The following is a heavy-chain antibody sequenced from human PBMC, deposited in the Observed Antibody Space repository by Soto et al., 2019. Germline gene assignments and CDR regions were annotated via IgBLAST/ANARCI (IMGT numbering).Heavy chain of an antibody. CDR3: ARAYGSFDNGLDV. V-gene: IGHV4-59*01. D-gene: IGHD2-15*01. Sequence: QVQLQESGPGLVKPSETLSLTCTVSGDSIRSYYWTWIRQPPGKGLELIGYIYYSGSTRYNPSLKSRVTISVDMSKNQFSLKLSSVIAADTAVYYCARAYGSFDNGLDVWGQGTAVTVSS. CDR2: IYYSGST. J-gene: IGHJ6*02. CDR1: GDSIRSYY.